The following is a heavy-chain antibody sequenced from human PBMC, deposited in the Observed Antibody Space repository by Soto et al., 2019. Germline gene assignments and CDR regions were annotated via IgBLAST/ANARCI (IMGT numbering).Heavy chain of an antibody. J-gene: IGHJ4*02. CDR3: ARYRGRGILDY. CDR1: GASISSGEHY. D-gene: IGHD3-10*01. V-gene: IGHV4-31*03. Sequence: QVQLQESGPGLVKPSQTLSLTCTVSGASISSGEHYWSWIRQHPGEGLEWIGYIYISGNTYYNPSLKSRLTISVDTSKNQFSLSLSSVTAADSAVYYCARYRGRGILDYWGQGTLVTVSS. CDR2: IYISGNT.